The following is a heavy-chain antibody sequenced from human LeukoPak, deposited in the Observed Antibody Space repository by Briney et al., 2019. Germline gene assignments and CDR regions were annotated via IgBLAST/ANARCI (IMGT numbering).Heavy chain of an antibody. V-gene: IGHV4-59*08. CDR1: GGSISSYY. CDR3: ARLTYQRTFDI. CDR2: IYYSGST. D-gene: IGHD2-2*01. J-gene: IGHJ3*02. Sequence: SETLSLTCTVSGGSISSYYWSWIRQPPGKGLEWIGYIYYSGSTNYNPSLKSRVTISVDTSKNQFSLKLSSVTAADTAVYYCARLTYQRTFDIWGQGTMVTVSS.